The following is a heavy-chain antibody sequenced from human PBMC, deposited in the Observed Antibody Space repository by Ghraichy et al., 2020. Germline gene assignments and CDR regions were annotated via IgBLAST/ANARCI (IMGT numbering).Heavy chain of an antibody. J-gene: IGHJ6*02. Sequence: ASVKVSCKASGYTFTSHDINWVRQAPGQGLEWMGWMNPNSGNTGYAQKLQGRVTMTRNTSISTSYMELSSLRSEDTAVYYCARSHGMDVWGQGTTVTISS. CDR1: GYTFTSHD. CDR3: ARSHGMDV. V-gene: IGHV1-8*01. CDR2: MNPNSGNT.